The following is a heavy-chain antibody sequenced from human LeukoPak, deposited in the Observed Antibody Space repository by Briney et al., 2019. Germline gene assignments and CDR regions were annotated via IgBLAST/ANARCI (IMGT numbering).Heavy chain of an antibody. V-gene: IGHV3-53*01. CDR1: GFTVSSNY. CDR3: EAGIRDCSGGSCIDY. CDR2: IYSGGST. Sequence: GGSLRLSCAASGFTVSSNYMSRVRQAPGKRLEWISVIYSGGSTYYADSVKGRFTISRDNSRNTLYLQMNSLRAEDTSFFYAEAGIRDCSGGSCIDYWGQGTLVTVSS. J-gene: IGHJ4*02. D-gene: IGHD2-15*01.